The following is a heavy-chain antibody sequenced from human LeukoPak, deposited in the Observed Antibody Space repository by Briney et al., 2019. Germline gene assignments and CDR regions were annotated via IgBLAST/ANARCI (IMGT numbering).Heavy chain of an antibody. V-gene: IGHV3-23*01. CDR2: ISGGGGST. Sequence: GGSLRLSCVASGFTFSSYAMSWVRQAPGKGLEWVSTISGGGGSTYYADSVRGRFTISRDNSKNTLYLQVNSLRAEDTAVYYCAKGGKWDVTPFDYWGGELWSPSPQ. D-gene: IGHD1-26*01. J-gene: IGHJ4*02. CDR1: GFTFSSYA. CDR3: AKGGKWDVTPFDY.